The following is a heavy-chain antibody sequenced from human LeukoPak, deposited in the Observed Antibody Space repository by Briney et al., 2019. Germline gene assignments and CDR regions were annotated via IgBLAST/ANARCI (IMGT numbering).Heavy chain of an antibody. D-gene: IGHD6-13*01. CDR1: GFTFSSYW. V-gene: IGHV3-7*01. J-gene: IGHJ6*03. Sequence: GGSLRLSCAASGFTFSSYWMSWVRQAPGKGLEWVANIKQDGSEKYYVDSVKGRFTISRDNAKNSLYLQMNSLRAEDTAVYYCARDSSSWYEPFYYYYYYMDVWGKGTTVTISS. CDR3: ARDSSSWYEPFYYYYYYMDV. CDR2: IKQDGSEK.